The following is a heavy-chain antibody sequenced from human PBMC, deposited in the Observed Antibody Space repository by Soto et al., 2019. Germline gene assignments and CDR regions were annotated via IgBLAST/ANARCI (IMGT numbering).Heavy chain of an antibody. CDR1: GGSFSCYC. J-gene: IGHJ6*02. Sequence: PSEKLSLTCDVYGGSFSCYCWSWIRQPPRKGLGWIGEINHSGSTNCNPSLKSRVTISVDTSKNQCSLKLSSVTAADTAVYYCAGSIAARRRWYYYYGMDVWGQGTTVPVSS. CDR3: AGSIAARRRWYYYYGMDV. D-gene: IGHD6-6*01. CDR2: INHSGST. V-gene: IGHV4-34*01.